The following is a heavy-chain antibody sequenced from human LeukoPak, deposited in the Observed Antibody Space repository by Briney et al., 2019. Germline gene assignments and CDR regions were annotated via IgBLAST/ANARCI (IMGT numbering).Heavy chain of an antibody. D-gene: IGHD2-21*01. CDR3: TIIPNVILFTHYFEY. V-gene: IGHV1-69*01. J-gene: IGHJ4*02. CDR1: GGGFTTYA. CDR2: IIPFLGTT. Sequence: SVKVSCKASGGGFTTYAISWVRQAPGQGLEWMGGIIPFLGTTNYAQKFQGRVTITADEPTRTAYMELTYLRSDDTAVYYCTIIPNVILFTHYFEYWGQGTLVTVSS.